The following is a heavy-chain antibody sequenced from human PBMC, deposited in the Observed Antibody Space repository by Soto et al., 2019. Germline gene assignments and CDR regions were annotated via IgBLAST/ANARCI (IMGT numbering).Heavy chain of an antibody. CDR1: GFTFSSYA. CDR3: AKDAISMVRGVNNWFDP. J-gene: IGHJ5*02. V-gene: IGHV3-23*01. D-gene: IGHD3-10*01. CDR2: ISGGGGVST. Sequence: GGSLRLSCAASGFTFSSYAMTWVRQAPGKGLEWVSGISGGGGVSTYYADSVKGRFTISRDNSMNTLYLQMNRLRAEDTAVYYCAKDAISMVRGVNNWFDPWGQGTLVNVSS.